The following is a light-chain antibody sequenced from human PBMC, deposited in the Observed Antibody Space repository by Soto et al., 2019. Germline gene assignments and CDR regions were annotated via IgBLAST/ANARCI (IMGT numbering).Light chain of an antibody. V-gene: IGLV2-14*03. Sequence: QSALTQPASVSGSPGQSITISCTGTSGDIGPYNFVSWYQQHPGKAPKLMLYDVNIRPSGVSNRFSGSKSGNTASLTISGLQAEDEADYYCTSWTTSTTMIFGGGTKLTVL. CDR1: SGDIGPYNF. J-gene: IGLJ2*01. CDR2: DVN. CDR3: TSWTTSTTMI.